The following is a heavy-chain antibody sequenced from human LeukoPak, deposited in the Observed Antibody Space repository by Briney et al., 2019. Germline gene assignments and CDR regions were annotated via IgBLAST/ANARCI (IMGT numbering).Heavy chain of an antibody. V-gene: IGHV4-34*01. J-gene: IGHJ6*02. CDR2: INPRGSN. CDR1: GGSFSGNY. D-gene: IGHD6-13*01. CDR3: ARSSSRGYYDYYCMDV. Sequence: SVTLCLTCAVYGGSFSGNYWSWIRQPPGKGLEWIGEINPRGSNNYNPSLKGRVTISVDTSNNQFSLKLRSVTAADTAVYYCARSSSRGYYDYYCMDVGGQGTTVSVSS.